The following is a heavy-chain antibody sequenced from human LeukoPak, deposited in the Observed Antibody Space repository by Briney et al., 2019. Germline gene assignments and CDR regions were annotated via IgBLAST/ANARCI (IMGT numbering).Heavy chain of an antibody. CDR2: IYYSGST. J-gene: IGHJ4*02. D-gene: IGHD3-22*01. CDR1: GGSISSGGYS. Sequence: PSETLSLTCTVSGGSISSGGYSWSWIRQPPGKGLEWIGSIYYSGSTYYNPSLKSRVTISVDTSKNQFSLKLSSVTAADTAVYYCARLCPGTLDPNSSGYYYDYWGQGTLVTVSS. V-gene: IGHV4-39*01. CDR3: ARLCPGTLDPNSSGYYYDY.